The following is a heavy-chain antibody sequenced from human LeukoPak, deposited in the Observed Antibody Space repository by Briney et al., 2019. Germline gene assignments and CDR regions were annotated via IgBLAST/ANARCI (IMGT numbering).Heavy chain of an antibody. Sequence: ASVTVSFKASGYTFTSYGISWVRQAPGQGLEWMGWISAYNGNTNYAQKFQGRVTMTTDTATSTAYIELTSLRSDDTAVYYCARDWTGYGYGMDVWGQATTVTVSS. D-gene: IGHD3/OR15-3a*01. CDR1: GYTFTSYG. CDR2: ISAYNGNT. V-gene: IGHV1-18*01. J-gene: IGHJ6*02. CDR3: ARDWTGYGYGMDV.